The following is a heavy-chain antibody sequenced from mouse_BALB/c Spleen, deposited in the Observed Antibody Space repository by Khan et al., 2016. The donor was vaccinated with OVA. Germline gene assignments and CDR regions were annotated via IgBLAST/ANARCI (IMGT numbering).Heavy chain of an antibody. CDR2: INPSNGGT. Sequence: QVQLQQPGAELVKPGASVKLSCKATGYTFTSYYMYWVKQRPGQGLEWIGEINPSNGGTNFNEKFKSKATLTVDKSSSTAYMQLSSLTSEDSAVXYCTTVVAYYAMDYWGQGTSVTVSS. CDR1: GYTFTSYY. V-gene: IGHV1S81*02. D-gene: IGHD1-1*01. CDR3: TTVVAYYAMDY. J-gene: IGHJ4*01.